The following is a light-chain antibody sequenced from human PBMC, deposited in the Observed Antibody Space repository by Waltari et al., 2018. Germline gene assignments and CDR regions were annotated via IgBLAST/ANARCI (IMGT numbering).Light chain of an antibody. V-gene: IGKV1-5*03. CDR2: RTS. CDR3: QQYGNYVT. Sequence: DIQMTQSPSTLSASVGDRVTITCRASQSVSDWLAWYQQKPGRAPKLLISRTSTLEKDVPSRFSATGSGTEFSLTISGLQPDDFATYYCQQYGNYVTFGQGTRLQIK. J-gene: IGKJ2*01. CDR1: QSVSDW.